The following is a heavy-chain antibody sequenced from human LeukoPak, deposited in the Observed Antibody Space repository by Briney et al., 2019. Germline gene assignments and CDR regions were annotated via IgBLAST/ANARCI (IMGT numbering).Heavy chain of an antibody. CDR3: AKTFRRYCSSTSCFYFDY. J-gene: IGHJ4*02. CDR2: INSDGSST. V-gene: IGHV3-74*01. D-gene: IGHD2-2*01. Sequence: PGGSLRLSCAASGFTFSSYWMHWVRQAPGKGLVWVSRINSDGSSTSYADSVKGRFTISRDNAKNTLYLQMNSLRAEDTAVYYCAKTFRRYCSSTSCFYFDYWGQGTLVTVSS. CDR1: GFTFSSYW.